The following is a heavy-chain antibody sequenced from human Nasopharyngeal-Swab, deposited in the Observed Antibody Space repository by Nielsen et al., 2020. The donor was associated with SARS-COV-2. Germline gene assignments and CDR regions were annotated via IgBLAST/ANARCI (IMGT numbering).Heavy chain of an antibody. CDR1: GFTFDDYA. Sequence: GGSLRLSCAASGFTFDDYAMHWVRQAPGKGLEWVSLISWDGGSTYYADSVKGLFTISRDNSKNSLYLQMNSLRAEDTALYYCAKDAKHPLPGYYYYMDVWGKGTTVTVSS. D-gene: IGHD2-15*01. CDR2: ISWDGGST. CDR3: AKDAKHPLPGYYYYMDV. V-gene: IGHV3-43D*04. J-gene: IGHJ6*03.